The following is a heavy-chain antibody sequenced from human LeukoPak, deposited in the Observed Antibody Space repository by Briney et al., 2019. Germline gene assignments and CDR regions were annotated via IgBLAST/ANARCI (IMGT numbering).Heavy chain of an antibody. J-gene: IGHJ4*02. Sequence: PGRSLRLSCLATGFTFSSYALHWVRPAAGKGLEWLGVISHDGSNKYYADSVEGRFTISRDKSKNTLYLQMNNLRADDTAVYYCARDIALDGTRPPDYWGQGTLVTVSS. V-gene: IGHV3-30*04. CDR2: ISHDGSNK. D-gene: IGHD6-19*01. CDR1: GFTFSSYA. CDR3: ARDIALDGTRPPDY.